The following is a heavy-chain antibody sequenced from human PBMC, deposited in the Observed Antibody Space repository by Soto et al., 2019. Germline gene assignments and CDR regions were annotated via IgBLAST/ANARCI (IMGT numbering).Heavy chain of an antibody. CDR2: INVYNGNT. J-gene: IGHJ5*02. V-gene: IGHV1-18*01. CDR1: GYTFTSYG. D-gene: IGHD3-10*01. Sequence: ASVKVSCKASGYTFTSYGISWVRHAPGQGLEWMGWINVYNGNTKYAQKVQGRVTMTTDTSTSTAYMELRSLRSDDTAVYYCARGVGSGSYYNQYNWFDPWGQGTLVTVSS. CDR3: ARGVGSGSYYNQYNWFDP.